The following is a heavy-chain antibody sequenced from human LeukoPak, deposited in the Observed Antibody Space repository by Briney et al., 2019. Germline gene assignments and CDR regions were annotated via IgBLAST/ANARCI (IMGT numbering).Heavy chain of an antibody. Sequence: SVKVSCKASGGTFSSYAISWVRQAPGQGLEWMGGIIPIFGTTNYAQKFQGRVTITTDESTSTAYMELSSLRSEDTAVYYCARDLLSGFSNWFDPWGQGTLVTVSS. J-gene: IGHJ5*02. D-gene: IGHD3-10*01. V-gene: IGHV1-69*05. CDR2: IIPIFGTT. CDR1: GGTFSSYA. CDR3: ARDLLSGFSNWFDP.